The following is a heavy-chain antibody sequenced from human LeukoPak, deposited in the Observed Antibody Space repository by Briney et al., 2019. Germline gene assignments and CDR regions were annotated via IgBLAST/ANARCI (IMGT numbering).Heavy chain of an antibody. CDR2: ISSSGTYR. CDR3: ARDYDDGLDI. J-gene: IGHJ3*02. Sequence: GGSLRLSCAASGFTFSSSAMNWVRQAPGKGLDWVSSISSSGTYRYYADSLKGRFTISRDIANNSLYLQMTTLRAEDTAVYYCARDYDDGLDIWGQGTMVTVSS. D-gene: IGHD4-17*01. CDR1: GFTFSSSA. V-gene: IGHV3-21*01.